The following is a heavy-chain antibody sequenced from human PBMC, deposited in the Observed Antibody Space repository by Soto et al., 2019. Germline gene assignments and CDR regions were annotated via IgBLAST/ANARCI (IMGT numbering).Heavy chain of an antibody. CDR2: ISSSGSTI. J-gene: IGHJ4*02. CDR1: VFTFISYE. Sequence: GWSLRLSCASSVFTFISYEMNWVRQAPGKGLEWVSYISSSGSTIYYADSVKGRFTISRDNAKNSLYLQMNSLRAEDTAVYYCARSVDTAMVNYFDYWGQGTLVTVSS. V-gene: IGHV3-48*03. CDR3: ARSVDTAMVNYFDY. D-gene: IGHD5-18*01.